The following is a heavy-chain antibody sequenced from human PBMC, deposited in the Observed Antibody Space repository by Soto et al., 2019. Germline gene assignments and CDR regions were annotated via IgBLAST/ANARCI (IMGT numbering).Heavy chain of an antibody. CDR1: GFTFDDYA. Sequence: GGSLRLSCAASGFTFDDYAMHWVRQAPGKGLEWVSSIYWNSSNKDYADSVKGRFTISRDNSKNTLYLQMNSLRPEDTAVYYCARAPVGYCSGGSCYYFDYWGQGTLVTVSS. CDR2: IYWNSSNK. J-gene: IGHJ4*02. D-gene: IGHD2-15*01. V-gene: IGHV3-9*01. CDR3: ARAPVGYCSGGSCYYFDY.